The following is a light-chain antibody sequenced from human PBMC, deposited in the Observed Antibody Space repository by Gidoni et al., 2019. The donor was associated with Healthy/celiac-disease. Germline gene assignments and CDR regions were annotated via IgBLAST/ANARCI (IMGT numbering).Light chain of an antibody. V-gene: IGLV3-25*03. CDR2: KDS. CDR1: ALPKQY. CDR3: QSADSSGTYQV. J-gene: IGLJ3*02. Sequence: SYDLTQPPSVSASPGQTARITCAGDALPKQYAYWYQQKPGQAPVLVIYKDSERPSGIPERFSGSSSGTTVTLTISGVQAEDEADYYCQSADSSGTYQVFGGGTKLTVL.